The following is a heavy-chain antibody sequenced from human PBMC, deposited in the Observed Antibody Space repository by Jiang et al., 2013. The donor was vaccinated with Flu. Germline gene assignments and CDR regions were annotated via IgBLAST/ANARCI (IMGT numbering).Heavy chain of an antibody. V-gene: IGHV4-34*01. CDR1: GGSFSGYY. CDR3: ASGSSSWIR. J-gene: IGHJ4*02. D-gene: IGHD6-6*01. CDR2: INHSGST. Sequence: LLKPSETLSLTCAVYGGSFSGYYWSWIRQPPGKGLEWIGEINHSGSTNYNPSLKSRVTISVDTSKNQFSLKLSSVTAADTAVYYCASGSSSWIRWGQGTLVTVSS.